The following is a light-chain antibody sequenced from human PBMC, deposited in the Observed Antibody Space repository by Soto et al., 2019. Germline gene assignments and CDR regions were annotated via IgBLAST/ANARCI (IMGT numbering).Light chain of an antibody. CDR3: QTWGTGIQVV. Sequence: HLVLTQSPSASASLGASVKLTCTLSSGHSSYAIAWHQQQPEKGPRYLIKLNSDGSHSKGDGIPDRFSGSSSGAERYLTISSLQSEDEADYYCQTWGTGIQVVFGGGTKLTVL. CDR1: SGHSSYA. J-gene: IGLJ2*01. CDR2: LNSDGSH. V-gene: IGLV4-69*01.